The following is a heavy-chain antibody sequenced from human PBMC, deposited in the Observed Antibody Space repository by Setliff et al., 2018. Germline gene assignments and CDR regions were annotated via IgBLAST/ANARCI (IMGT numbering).Heavy chain of an antibody. CDR2: INWNGGRT. CDR3: ARGVGATEYYYMDV. Sequence: GGSLRLSCVGSGFPLGDYGMSWVRQAPGKGLEWVSGINWNGGRTGYADSVKGRFTISRDNAKNSLYLQMNSLRAEDTALYYCARGVGATEYYYMDVWGKGTTVTVSS. J-gene: IGHJ6*03. V-gene: IGHV3-20*04. CDR1: GFPLGDYG. D-gene: IGHD1-26*01.